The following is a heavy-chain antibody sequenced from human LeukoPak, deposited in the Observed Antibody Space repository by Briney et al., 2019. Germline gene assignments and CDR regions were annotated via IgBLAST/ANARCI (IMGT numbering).Heavy chain of an antibody. J-gene: IGHJ5*02. CDR2: ISPNSADI. CDR3: ARLGVVVVVAAESDWFDP. V-gene: IGHV3-11*04. Sequence: PGGSLRLSCAASGFTFTDVYMSWIRQSPGKGLEWLAYISPNSADISYADSVKGRFIISRDNAKNSLYLQMNSLRAEDTAVYYCARLGVVVVVAAESDWFDPWGQGTLVTVSS. CDR1: GFTFTDVY. D-gene: IGHD2-15*01.